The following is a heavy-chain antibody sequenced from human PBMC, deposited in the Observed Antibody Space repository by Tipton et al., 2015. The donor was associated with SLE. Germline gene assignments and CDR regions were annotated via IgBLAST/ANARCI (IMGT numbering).Heavy chain of an antibody. CDR2: INHSGST. CDR3: ARDGAARGDFDY. CDR1: GGSFSGYY. V-gene: IGHV4-34*01. Sequence: TLSLTCAVYGGSFSGYYWSWIRQPPGKGLEWIWEINHSGSTNYNPSLKSRVTISVDTSKNQFSLKLSSVTAADTAVYYCARDGAARGDFDYWGQGTLVTVSS. D-gene: IGHD6-25*01. J-gene: IGHJ4*02.